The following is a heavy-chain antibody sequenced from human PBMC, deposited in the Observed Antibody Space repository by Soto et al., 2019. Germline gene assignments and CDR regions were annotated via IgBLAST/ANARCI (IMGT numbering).Heavy chain of an antibody. J-gene: IGHJ4*02. CDR2: ISSSGNT. CDR1: DGSISNFY. CDR3: ARAPMVLTRSYFDS. Sequence: SLTCTFSDGSISNFYWSWIRQPPGKGLEWIGYISSSGNTNYNPSPKSRASISVDTSKNQFSLNLTAVTAADTAVYYCARAPMVLTRSYFDSWGQGTPVTVSS. V-gene: IGHV4-59*01. D-gene: IGHD3-22*01.